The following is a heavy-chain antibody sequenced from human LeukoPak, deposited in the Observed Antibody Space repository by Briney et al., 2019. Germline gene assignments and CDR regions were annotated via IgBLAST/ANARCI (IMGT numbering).Heavy chain of an antibody. J-gene: IGHJ4*01. CDR1: GFTFSSSW. D-gene: IGHD5-24*01. CDR2: IKADGSGK. Sequence: GGSLRLSCVASGFTFSSSWMTWVRQAPGMGLERVANIKADGSGKYYVDSVRGRFSISRDSAKNSLYLELNSLRAEDTGVYFCARDRGWQQFDYWGQGTLVTVSS. V-gene: IGHV3-7*01. CDR3: ARDRGWQQFDY.